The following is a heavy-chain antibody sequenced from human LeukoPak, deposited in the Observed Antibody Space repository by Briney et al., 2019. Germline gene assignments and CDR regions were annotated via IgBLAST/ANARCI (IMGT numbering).Heavy chain of an antibody. CDR3: ARVLWFGERNYYYMDV. Sequence: EASVKVSCKASGYTFTSYGISWVRQAPGQGLEWMGWISAYNGNTNYAQKLQGRVTMTTDTSTSTAYMELRSLRSDDTAVYYCARVLWFGERNYYYMDVWGKGTTVTVS. V-gene: IGHV1-18*01. J-gene: IGHJ6*03. D-gene: IGHD3-10*01. CDR2: ISAYNGNT. CDR1: GYTFTSYG.